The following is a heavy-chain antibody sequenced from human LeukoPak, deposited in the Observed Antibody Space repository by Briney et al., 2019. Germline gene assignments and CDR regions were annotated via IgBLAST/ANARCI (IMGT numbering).Heavy chain of an antibody. D-gene: IGHD3-22*01. CDR3: ARDGTYYYDSSGYYYDY. CDR2: ISYDGRNK. Sequence: GGSLTLSCAASGFTFSSYAMHWLRQAPGKGLEWVAVISYDGRNKYYADSVKGRFTISRDNSKNTLHLQMNSLRAEDTAVYYCARDGTYYYDSSGYYYDYWGQGTLVTVSS. V-gene: IGHV3-30*04. CDR1: GFTFSSYA. J-gene: IGHJ4*02.